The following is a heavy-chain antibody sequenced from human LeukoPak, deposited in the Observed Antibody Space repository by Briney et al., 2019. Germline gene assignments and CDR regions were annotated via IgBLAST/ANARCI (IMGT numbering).Heavy chain of an antibody. D-gene: IGHD3-3*01. CDR2: IYYSGST. CDR1: GGSISSGGYY. J-gene: IGHJ4*02. CDR3: ARAFEFGVEPHAFDY. V-gene: IGHV4-31*03. Sequence: PSETLSLTCTVSGGSISSGGYYWRWIRQHPGRGLEWIVYIYYSGSTYYNPSLKSRVTISVDTSKNQFSLKLSSVTAADTAVYYCARAFEFGVEPHAFDYWGQGTLVTVSS.